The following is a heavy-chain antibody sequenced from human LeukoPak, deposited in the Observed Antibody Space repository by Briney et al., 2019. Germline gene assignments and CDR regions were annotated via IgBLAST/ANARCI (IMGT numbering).Heavy chain of an antibody. Sequence: PSETLSLTCAVYGGSFSGYDWSWIRQPPGRGLEWIGEINHSGSTNYNPSLKSRVTISVDTSKNQFSLKLSSVTAADTAVYYCARGLAPADFDYWGQGTLVTVSS. CDR3: ARGLAPADFDY. V-gene: IGHV4-34*01. J-gene: IGHJ4*02. CDR2: INHSGST. CDR1: GGSFSGYD.